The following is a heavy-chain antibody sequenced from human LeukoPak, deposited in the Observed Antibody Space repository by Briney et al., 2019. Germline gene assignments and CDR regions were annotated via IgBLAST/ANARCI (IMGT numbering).Heavy chain of an antibody. D-gene: IGHD6-19*01. J-gene: IGHJ4*02. V-gene: IGHV3-30*18. CDR2: ISNDGSNK. CDR3: AKPLPSSAWSYYFDY. Sequence: GGSLRLSCAASGFTFSSFGMHWVRQAPGKGLDWVAVISNDGSNKFYTDSVKGRFTISRDNSKNTLFLQMDSLRAEDTAVYYCAKPLPSSAWSYYFDYWGQGTMVTVSS. CDR1: GFTFSSFG.